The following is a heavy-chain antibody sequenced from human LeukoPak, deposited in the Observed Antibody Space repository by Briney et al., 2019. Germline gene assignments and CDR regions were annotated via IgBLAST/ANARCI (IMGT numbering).Heavy chain of an antibody. CDR1: GFTFSSYS. CDR3: ARDSIQSSGLDY. Sequence: GGSLRLSCAASGFTFSSYSMHWVRQAPGKGLEWVAVIWYDGSNKYYADSVKGRFTISRDNSKNTLYLQMNSLRAEDTAVYYCARDSIQSSGLDYWGQGTLVTVSS. D-gene: IGHD3-22*01. J-gene: IGHJ4*02. V-gene: IGHV3-33*08. CDR2: IWYDGSNK.